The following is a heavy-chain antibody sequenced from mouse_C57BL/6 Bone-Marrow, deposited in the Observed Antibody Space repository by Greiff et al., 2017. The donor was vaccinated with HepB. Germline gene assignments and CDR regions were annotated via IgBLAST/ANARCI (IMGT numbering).Heavy chain of an antibody. CDR2: ISSGGSYT. V-gene: IGHV5-6*02. CDR1: GFTFSSYG. J-gene: IGHJ1*03. Sequence: EVKLVESGGDLVKPGGSLKLSCAASGFTFSSYGMSWVRQTPDKRLEWVATISSGGSYTYYPDSVKGRFTISRDNAKNTLYLQMSSLKSEDTAMYYCARQEVFHYGSSHSHWYFDVWGTGTTVTVSS. CDR3: ARQEVFHYGSSHSHWYFDV. D-gene: IGHD1-1*01.